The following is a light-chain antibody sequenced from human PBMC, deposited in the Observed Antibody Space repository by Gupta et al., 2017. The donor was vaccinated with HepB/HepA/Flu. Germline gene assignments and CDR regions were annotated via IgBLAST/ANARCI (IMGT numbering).Light chain of an antibody. CDR1: QSISNW. CDR3: HQYNSYSLT. Sequence: DIQMTQSPSTLSASVGDRVTITFRASQSISNWLAWYQQKPGKAPKLLIYKASSLESGVPSRFSGSGSGTEFTLTISSLQPDDFATYYCHQYNSYSLTFGGGTKVEIK. J-gene: IGKJ4*01. CDR2: KAS. V-gene: IGKV1-5*03.